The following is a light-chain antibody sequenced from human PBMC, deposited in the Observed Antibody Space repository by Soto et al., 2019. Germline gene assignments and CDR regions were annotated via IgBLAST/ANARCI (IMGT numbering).Light chain of an antibody. Sequence: ESLLTQSPGTLSLSPGDRATLSCRASRSVSSRYITWYQQKPGQAPRLLIYGASIRATGIPDRFSGSGSGTGFTLTISRLEAEDFAVYYCQQFGDSPPAFTFGQGTKLEI. CDR2: GAS. V-gene: IGKV3-20*01. CDR1: RSVSSRY. CDR3: QQFGDSPPAFT. J-gene: IGKJ2*01.